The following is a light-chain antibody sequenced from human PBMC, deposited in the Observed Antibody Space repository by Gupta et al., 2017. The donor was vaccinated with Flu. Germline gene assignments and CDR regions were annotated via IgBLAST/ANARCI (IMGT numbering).Light chain of an antibody. Sequence: PGQRVTLSCRASQGVSSYLAWYQQKPGQVPRLLIDDASNRATGIPARFSGSGSGTDFTLTISSLEPEDFAVYYCQPRYHWPYTFGQGTQLE. CDR3: QPRYHWPYT. CDR1: QGVSSY. CDR2: DAS. J-gene: IGKJ2*01. V-gene: IGKV3-11*01.